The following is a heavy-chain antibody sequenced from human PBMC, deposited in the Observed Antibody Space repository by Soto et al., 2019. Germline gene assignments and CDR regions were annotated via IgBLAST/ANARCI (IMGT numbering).Heavy chain of an antibody. CDR2: VNWSGGST. V-gene: IGHV3-9*01. CDR3: VKANDQLLVEGGPFDM. D-gene: IGHD2-2*01. J-gene: IGHJ3*02. CDR1: GFTVDDFA. Sequence: EAQLVESGGGLVQPGRSLRLSCAASGFTVDDFAMHWVRQHPGKGLEWVSGVNWSGGSTAYSESVKGRFTISRDSAKNALFLEMNTLRAEDTDLYYCVKANDQLLVEGGPFDMWGHGTMVIVSS.